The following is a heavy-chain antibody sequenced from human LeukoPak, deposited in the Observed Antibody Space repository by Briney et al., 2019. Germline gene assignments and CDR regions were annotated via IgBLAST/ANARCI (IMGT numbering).Heavy chain of an antibody. Sequence: GGSLRLSCSASGFTFSGHAMYWVRQAPGKGLEYVSAISSNGGSTYYADSVKGRFTISRDNSKNTLYLQMSSLRAEDTAVYYCVRGFTYYYGSGSYVDYWGQGTLVTVSS. CDR1: GFTFSGHA. V-gene: IGHV3-64D*06. D-gene: IGHD3-10*01. CDR3: VRGFTYYYGSGSYVDY. CDR2: ISSNGGST. J-gene: IGHJ4*02.